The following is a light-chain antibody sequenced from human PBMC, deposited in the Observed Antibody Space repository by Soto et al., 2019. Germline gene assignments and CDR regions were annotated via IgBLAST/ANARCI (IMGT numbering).Light chain of an antibody. CDR1: QGIRND. J-gene: IGKJ3*01. CDR3: LQKYFYPCT. CDR2: AAS. Sequence: AIQMTQSPSSLSASVGDRVTITCRASQGIRNDLDWFQQKPGKAPKLLIYAASNLQSGVPARFSGSGSGTDFTLTISSLQPEDFATYYCLQKYFYPCTVGPGTKVDI. V-gene: IGKV1-6*01.